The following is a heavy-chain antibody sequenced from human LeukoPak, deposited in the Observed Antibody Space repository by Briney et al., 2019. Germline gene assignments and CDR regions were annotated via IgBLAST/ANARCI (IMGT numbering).Heavy chain of an antibody. Sequence: GTSVKVSCKASGFTFTRSSMQWVRQARGQRLEGIGWIVVGSGNTNYAQKFQKRVTITRDMSTNTAYMELSSLRSEDTAVYYCAAESYSNRWYNSWGQGTLVTVSS. D-gene: IGHD6-13*01. CDR1: GFTFTRSS. J-gene: IGHJ4*02. CDR3: AAESYSNRWYNS. V-gene: IGHV1-58*02. CDR2: IVVGSGNT.